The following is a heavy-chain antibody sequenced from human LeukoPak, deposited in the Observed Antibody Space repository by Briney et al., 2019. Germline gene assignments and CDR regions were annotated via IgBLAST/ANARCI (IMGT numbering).Heavy chain of an antibody. CDR2: SIPIFGTA. D-gene: IGHD6-19*01. CDR3: ARSPRSGWPETYYYYYMDV. V-gene: IGHV1-69*13. CDR1: GGTFSSYA. Sequence: SVKVSCKASGGTFSSYAISWVRQAPGQGLEWMGGSIPIFGTANYAQKFQGRVTITADESTSTAYMELSSLRSEDTAVYYCARSPRSGWPETYYYYYMDVWGKGTTVTISS. J-gene: IGHJ6*03.